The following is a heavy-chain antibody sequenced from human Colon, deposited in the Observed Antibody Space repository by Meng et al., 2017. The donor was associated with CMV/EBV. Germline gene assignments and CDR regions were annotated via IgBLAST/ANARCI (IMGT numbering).Heavy chain of an antibody. CDR3: ARGIRRPAYSNNNFLSWIDP. CDR1: SFTGYY. CDR2: IDHTGST. J-gene: IGHJ5*02. Sequence: SFTGYYCNWIRQSPGKRLAWLGEIDHTGSTSYTPSLKSRVTISLDTSKNQFSLKLSSVTAADTALYYCARGIRRPAYSNNNFLSWIDPWGQGSLVTVSS. D-gene: IGHD6-13*01. V-gene: IGHV4-34*01.